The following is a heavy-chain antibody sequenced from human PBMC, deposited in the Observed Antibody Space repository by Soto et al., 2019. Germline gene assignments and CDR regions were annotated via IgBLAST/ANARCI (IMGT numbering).Heavy chain of an antibody. CDR1: GFTFSSYG. D-gene: IGHD1-1*01. CDR2: ISYDGSNK. J-gene: IGHJ6*02. V-gene: IGHV3-30*18. Sequence: ESGGGVVQPGRSLRLSCAASGFTFSSYGMHWVRQAPGKGLEWVAVISYDGSNKYYADSVKGRFTISRDNSKNTLYLQMNSLRAEDTAVYYCAKGAVNWTSYYGMDVWGQGTTVTVSS. CDR3: AKGAVNWTSYYGMDV.